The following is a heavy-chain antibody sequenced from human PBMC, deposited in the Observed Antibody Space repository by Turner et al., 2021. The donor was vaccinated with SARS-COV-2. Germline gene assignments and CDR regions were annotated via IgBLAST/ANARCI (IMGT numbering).Heavy chain of an antibody. CDR1: GFTFSSYS. Sequence: VQLVESGGGLVTPGGSLRLSCAASGFTFSSYSMNWVRQAPGKGLEWVSSISISSSYIYYADSVKGRFTISRDNAKNSLYLQMNSLRAEDTAVYYCARWCPYYYDSSGYDPDAFDIWGQGTMVTVSS. CDR2: ISISSSYI. D-gene: IGHD3-22*01. J-gene: IGHJ3*02. V-gene: IGHV3-21*01. CDR3: ARWCPYYYDSSGYDPDAFDI.